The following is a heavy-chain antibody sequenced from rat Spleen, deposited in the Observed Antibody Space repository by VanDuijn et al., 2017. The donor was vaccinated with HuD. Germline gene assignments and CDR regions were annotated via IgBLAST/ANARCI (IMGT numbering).Heavy chain of an antibody. J-gene: IGHJ2*01. CDR1: GFTFSNYG. CDR2: ISYEGSRT. D-gene: IGHD5-1*01. Sequence: EVQLVESGGGLLQPGRSLKLSCAASGFTFSNYGMAWVRQTPTKGLEWVASISYEGSRTYYPDSMKGRFTISRDIARSTLYLQMNSLRSADTATYYCTRNWDYWGQGVMVTVSS. V-gene: IGHV5-29*01. CDR3: TRNWDY.